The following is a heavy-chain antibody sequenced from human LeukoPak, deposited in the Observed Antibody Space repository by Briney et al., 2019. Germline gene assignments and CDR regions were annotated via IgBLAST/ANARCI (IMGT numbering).Heavy chain of an antibody. CDR1: GGSINSGDYI. CDR3: ARGLTSDNIDY. CDR2: FHHGGSP. D-gene: IGHD4-17*01. J-gene: IGHJ4*02. Sequence: SQTLSLTCTVSGGSINSGDYIWTWIRQPPGKGLEWIGHFHHGGSPSYNPSLQSRVTISADTSKNHFSLNLRSVSDADTAVYYCARGLTSDNIDYWGQGTLVTVSA. V-gene: IGHV4-30-4*01.